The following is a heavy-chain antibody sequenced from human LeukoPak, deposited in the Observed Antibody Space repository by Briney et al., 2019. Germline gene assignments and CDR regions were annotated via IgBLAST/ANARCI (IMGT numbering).Heavy chain of an antibody. J-gene: IGHJ4*02. V-gene: IGHV4-31*03. CDR1: GGSISSGGYY. CDR2: IYYSGST. D-gene: IGHD3-22*01. CDR3: ARGRLLLSGYFDY. Sequence: SETLSLTCTVSGGSISSGGYYWRWIRQHPGKGLEWIGYIYYSGSTYYNPSLKSRVTISVDTSKNQFSLKLSSVTAADTAVYYCARGRLLLSGYFDYWGQGTLVTVSS.